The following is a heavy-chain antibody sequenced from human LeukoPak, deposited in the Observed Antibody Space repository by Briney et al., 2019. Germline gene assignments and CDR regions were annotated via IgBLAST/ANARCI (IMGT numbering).Heavy chain of an antibody. CDR3: ARVGLWHYPVDS. Sequence: PGGSLRLSCLGSGFNFRYFWMSWVRQAPGKGLEWVSYVTSSSSIIYYGDSVKGRFTVSRDNAKNSLYLQMNSLRAEDTAVYYCARVGLWHYPVDSWGQGTLVTVSS. J-gene: IGHJ4*02. D-gene: IGHD1-7*01. CDR2: VTSSSSII. V-gene: IGHV3-48*01. CDR1: GFNFRYFW.